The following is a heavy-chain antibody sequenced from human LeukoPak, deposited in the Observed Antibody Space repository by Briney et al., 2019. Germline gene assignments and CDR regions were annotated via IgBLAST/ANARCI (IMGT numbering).Heavy chain of an antibody. CDR3: ARDAVGATTYYYYYYMDV. D-gene: IGHD1-26*01. CDR2: ISGGGGST. Sequence: GGSLRLSCAASGFTFSSYAMTWVRQAPGKGLEWVSGISGGGGSTYYADSVKGRFTISRDNSKNTLYLQMNSLRAEDTAVYYCARDAVGATTYYYYYYMDVWGKGTTVTVSS. J-gene: IGHJ6*03. V-gene: IGHV3-23*01. CDR1: GFTFSSYA.